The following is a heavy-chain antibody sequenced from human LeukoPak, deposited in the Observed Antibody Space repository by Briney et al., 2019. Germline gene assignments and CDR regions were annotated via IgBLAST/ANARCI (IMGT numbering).Heavy chain of an antibody. CDR3: ARLGARQMLEY. CDR2: IKQDGGQI. J-gene: IGHJ4*02. CDR1: GFTFSSSA. Sequence: GGSLRLSCAASGFTFSSSAMSWVRQVPGKGLEWVANIKQDGGQIYYLDSVKGRFTVSRDNAKNSLYLQMNSLRAEDTAVYYCARLGARQMLEYWGQGTLVTVSS. D-gene: IGHD4-17*01. V-gene: IGHV3-7*01.